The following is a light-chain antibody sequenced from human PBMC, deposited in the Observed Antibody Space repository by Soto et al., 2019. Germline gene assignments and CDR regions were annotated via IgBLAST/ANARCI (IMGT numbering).Light chain of an antibody. Sequence: EIVMTQSPATLSVSPGERATLSCRASQSVSSNLAWYQQKPGQAPSLLIYGASTRATGIPARFSGSDSGTEFTLTIRSLQSEDFAVYYCQQYNNWPRVTFGQGAKVEIK. V-gene: IGKV3-15*01. CDR2: GAS. CDR3: QQYNNWPRVT. CDR1: QSVSSN. J-gene: IGKJ1*01.